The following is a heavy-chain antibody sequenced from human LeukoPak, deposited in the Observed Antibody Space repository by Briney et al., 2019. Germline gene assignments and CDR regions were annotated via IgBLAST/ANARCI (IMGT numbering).Heavy chain of an antibody. CDR2: ITAYNRNT. V-gene: IGHV1-18*01. D-gene: IGHD5-24*01. CDR3: ARRMAYAFDI. J-gene: IGHJ3*02. Sequence: DWMRCITAYNRNTNYPQKLQGRVTITTDTSTSTAYMELRSLRSDDTAVYYCARRMAYAFDIWGQGTMVTVSS.